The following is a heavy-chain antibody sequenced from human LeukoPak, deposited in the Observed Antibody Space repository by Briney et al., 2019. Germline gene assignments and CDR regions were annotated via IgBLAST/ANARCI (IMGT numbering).Heavy chain of an antibody. CDR1: GGSIRSSSYY. J-gene: IGHJ5*02. CDR2: MYYSGST. D-gene: IGHD3-10*01. V-gene: IGHV4-39*07. CDR3: ARDYYGSGSCDP. Sequence: SETLSLTCTVSGGSIRSSSYYWGWIRQPPGKGLEWIGNMYYSGSTYYNPSLKSRVTISIDTSKNQFSLKLNYVTAADTAVYYCARDYYGSGSCDPWGQGTLVTVSS.